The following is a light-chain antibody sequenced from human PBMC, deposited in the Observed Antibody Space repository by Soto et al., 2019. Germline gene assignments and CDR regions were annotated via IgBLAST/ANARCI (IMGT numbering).Light chain of an antibody. CDR1: QDVLTN. Sequence: EIVMTQSPATLSVSPGERATLSCRASQDVLTNLAWYQQKPGQSPRLLIYRASTRATGVPARFSGSGSGTESTLTISSLQSEDFAVYYCQQYNNWPKMFGQGTPVEIK. V-gene: IGKV3-15*01. CDR2: RAS. CDR3: QQYNNWPKM. J-gene: IGKJ1*01.